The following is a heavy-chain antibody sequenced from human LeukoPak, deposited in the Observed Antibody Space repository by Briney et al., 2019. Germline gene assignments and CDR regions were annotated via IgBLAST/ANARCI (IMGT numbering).Heavy chain of an antibody. CDR3: ARDIVVGPASYFDY. J-gene: IGHJ4*02. CDR2: IIPILGIA. Sequence: SVKVSCKASGGTFSSYAISWVRQAPGRGLEWMGRIIPILGIANYAQKFQGRVTITADKSTSTAYMELSSLRSEDTAVYYCARDIVVGPASYFDYWGQGTLVTVSS. CDR1: GGTFSSYA. V-gene: IGHV1-69*04. D-gene: IGHD2-21*01.